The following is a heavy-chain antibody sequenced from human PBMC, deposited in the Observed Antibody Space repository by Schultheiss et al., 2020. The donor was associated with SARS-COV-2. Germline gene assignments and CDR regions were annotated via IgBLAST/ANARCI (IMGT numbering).Heavy chain of an antibody. D-gene: IGHD6-6*01. CDR3: ARNAARLITRAQFDY. CDR2: IWYEGNNK. J-gene: IGHJ4*02. V-gene: IGHV3-33*01. CDR1: GFTFSNYF. Sequence: GESLKISCAASGFTFSNYFMHWVRQAPGKGLEWVAVIWYEGNNKYYGDSVKGRFTISRDNAKNSLYLQMNSLRAEDTAVYYCARNAARLITRAQFDYWGQGTLVTVSS.